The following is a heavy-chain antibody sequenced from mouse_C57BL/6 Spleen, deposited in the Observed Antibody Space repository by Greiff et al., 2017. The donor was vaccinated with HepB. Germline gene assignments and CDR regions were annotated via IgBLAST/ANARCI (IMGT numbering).Heavy chain of an antibody. J-gene: IGHJ4*01. CDR2: INPNNGTT. Sequence: EVQLQQSGPELVKPGASVKISCKASGYSFTDYNMNWVKQSNGKSLEWIGVINPNNGTTSYNQKFKGKATLTVDQSSSTAYMQLNSLTSEDTAVYYCARRLRQLRNCAVEDWGQGTTDTDSS. D-gene: IGHD3-2*02. CDR1: GYSFTDYN. V-gene: IGHV1-39*01. CDR3: ARRLRQLRNCAVED.